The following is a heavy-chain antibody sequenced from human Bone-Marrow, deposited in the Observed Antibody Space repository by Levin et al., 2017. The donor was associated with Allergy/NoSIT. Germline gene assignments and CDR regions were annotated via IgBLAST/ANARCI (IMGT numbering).Heavy chain of an antibody. V-gene: IGHV4-59*01. CDR2: IYHSGRT. J-gene: IGHJ4*02. CDR3: ARARWDSSGWYYFDH. CDR1: GGSISGYY. D-gene: IGHD6-19*01. Sequence: SETLSLTCTVSGGSISGYYWSWIRQPPGKGLEWIGYIYHSGRTKYNSSLKSRVIISEDTSKNQFSLKLTSVTAADTAVYFRARARWDSSGWYYFDHWGQGTLVTVSS.